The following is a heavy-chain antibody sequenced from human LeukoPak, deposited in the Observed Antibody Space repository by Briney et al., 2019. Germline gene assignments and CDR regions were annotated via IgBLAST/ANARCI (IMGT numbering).Heavy chain of an antibody. CDR3: ARGLETLRVLIAAGPLVNWFDP. Sequence: ASVKVSCKASGYTFTSYDINWVRQATGQGLEWMGWMNPNSGNTGYAQKFQGRVTMTRNTSISTAYMELSSLRSEDTAVYYCARGLETLRVLIAAGPLVNWFDPWGQGTLVTVSS. CDR1: GYTFTSYD. J-gene: IGHJ5*02. CDR2: MNPNSGNT. V-gene: IGHV1-8*01. D-gene: IGHD6-13*01.